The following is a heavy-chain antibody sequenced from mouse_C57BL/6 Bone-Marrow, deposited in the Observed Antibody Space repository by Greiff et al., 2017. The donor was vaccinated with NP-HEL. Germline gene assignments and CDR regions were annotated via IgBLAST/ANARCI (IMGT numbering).Heavy chain of an antibody. CDR1: GYAFSSSW. D-gene: IGHD1-1*01. J-gene: IGHJ4*01. CDR2: IYPGDGDT. Sequence: QVQLQQSGPELVKPGASVKISCKASGYAFSSSWMNWVKQRPGKGLEWIGRIYPGDGDTNYNGKFKGKATLTADKSSSTAYMQLSSLTSEDSAVYFCANPYYGSSDYAMDYWGQGTSVTVSS. V-gene: IGHV1-82*01. CDR3: ANPYYGSSDYAMDY.